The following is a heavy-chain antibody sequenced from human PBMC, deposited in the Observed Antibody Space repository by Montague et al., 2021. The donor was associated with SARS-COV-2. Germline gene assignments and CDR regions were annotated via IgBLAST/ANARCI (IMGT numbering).Heavy chain of an antibody. D-gene: IGHD4-11*01. V-gene: IGHV3-7*03. Sequence: SLSLSASDFRLDLSWMSWVRQAPGKGLEWVANIMADGSQKYYVDSVKGRFTISRDKAYKSVYLQMNSLRVEDTAVYYCEREKTVRGIYYFGMDVWGQGTTVTVSS. CDR3: EREKTVRGIYYFGMDV. CDR2: IMADGSQK. J-gene: IGHJ6*02. CDR1: DFRLDLSW.